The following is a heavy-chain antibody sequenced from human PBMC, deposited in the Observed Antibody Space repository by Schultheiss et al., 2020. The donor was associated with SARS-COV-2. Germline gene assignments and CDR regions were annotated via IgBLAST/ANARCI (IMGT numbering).Heavy chain of an antibody. Sequence: SETLSLTCTVSGGSISSSSYYWSWIRQPPGKGLEWIGEIYHSGSTNYNPSLKSRVTISVVPSKDQFSLTMRSVTAADTAVYYCARVRAPFLQLSRKVVPAAIGPYYFDYWGQGTLVTVSS. J-gene: IGHJ4*02. CDR1: GGSISSSSYY. V-gene: IGHV4-39*07. CDR3: ARVRAPFLQLSRKVVPAAIGPYYFDY. CDR2: IYHSGST. D-gene: IGHD2-2*02.